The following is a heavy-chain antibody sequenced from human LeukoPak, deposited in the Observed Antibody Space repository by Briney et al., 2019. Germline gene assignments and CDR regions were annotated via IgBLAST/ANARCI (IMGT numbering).Heavy chain of an antibody. CDR1: GFTFDDHA. J-gene: IGHJ4*02. V-gene: IGHV3-48*01. CDR3: ARGEDFRSGSYFDY. D-gene: IGHD3-3*01. CDR2: ISSSSSTI. Sequence: GGSLRLSCAASGFTFDDHAMHWVRQAPGKGLEWVSYISSSSSTIYYADSVKGRFTISRDNAKNSLYLQMNSLRAEDTAVYYCARGEDFRSGSYFDYWGQGTLVTVSS.